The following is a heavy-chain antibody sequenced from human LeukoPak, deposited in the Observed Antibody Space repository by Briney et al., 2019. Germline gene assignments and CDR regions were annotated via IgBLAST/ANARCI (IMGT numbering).Heavy chain of an antibody. Sequence: GGSLRLSCAASGFTFSNYGMPWVRQAPGKGLEWVALISYDGSNKYYPDSVKGRLTISRDNSKNTPYLQMNSLRTEDTAVYYCAKGHLTGDYWGQGTLVTVSS. CDR2: ISYDGSNK. CDR1: GFTFSNYG. D-gene: IGHD7-27*01. J-gene: IGHJ4*02. CDR3: AKGHLTGDY. V-gene: IGHV3-30*18.